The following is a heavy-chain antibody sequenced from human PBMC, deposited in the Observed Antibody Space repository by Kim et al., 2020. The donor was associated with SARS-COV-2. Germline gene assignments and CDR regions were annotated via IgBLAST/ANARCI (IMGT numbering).Heavy chain of an antibody. Sequence: GGSLRLSCAASGFTFSSYAMSWVRQAPGKGLEWVSAISGSGGSTYYADSVKGRFTISRDNSKNTLYLQMNSLRAEDTAVYYCAKDLYRNDCWSGSVYYYYVMDVWGQGTTVTVSS. CDR1: GFTFSSYA. CDR2: ISGSGGST. CDR3: AKDLYRNDCWSGSVYYYYVMDV. D-gene: IGHD3-3*01. J-gene: IGHJ6*02. V-gene: IGHV3-23*01.